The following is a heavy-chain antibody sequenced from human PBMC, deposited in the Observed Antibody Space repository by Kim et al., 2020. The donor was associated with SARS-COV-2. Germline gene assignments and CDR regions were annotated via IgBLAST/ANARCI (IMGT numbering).Heavy chain of an antibody. D-gene: IGHD2-15*01. Sequence: GESLKISCKGSGYSFTSYWIGWVRQMPGKGLEWMGIIYPGDSDTRYSPSFQGQVTISADKSISTAYLQWSSLKASDTAMYYCARLGSGVVVVAATYYYLLDVRVQVTTVTVSS. CDR1: GYSFTSYW. V-gene: IGHV5-51*01. CDR2: IYPGDSDT. CDR3: ARLGSGVVVVAATYYYLLDV. J-gene: IGHJ6*01.